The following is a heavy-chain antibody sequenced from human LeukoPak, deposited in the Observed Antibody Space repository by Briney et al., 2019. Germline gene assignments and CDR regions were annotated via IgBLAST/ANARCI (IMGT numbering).Heavy chain of an antibody. D-gene: IGHD3-10*02. V-gene: IGHV3-23*01. CDR2: ISDNGRST. CDR3: AKDVRPGGGGMDV. CDR1: GFRFSNYD. J-gene: IGHJ6*02. Sequence: GGSLRLSCSASGFRFSNYDMHWVRQAPGKGLEWVSTISDNGRSTHYADSVKGRFTISRDNSKNTLDLQMNSLKAEDTAIYYCAKDVRPGGGGMDVWGQGTTVTVSS.